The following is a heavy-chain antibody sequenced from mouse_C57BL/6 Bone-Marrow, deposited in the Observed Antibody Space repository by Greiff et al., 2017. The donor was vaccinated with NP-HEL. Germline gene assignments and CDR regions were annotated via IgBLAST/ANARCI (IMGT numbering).Heavy chain of an antibody. CDR1: GYTFTSYW. J-gene: IGHJ3*01. CDR3: ARAVYDGYPRFAY. CDR2: IHPNSGST. V-gene: IGHV1-64*01. Sequence: QVQLQQPGAELVKPGASVKLSCKASGYTFTSYWMHWVKQRPGQGLEWIGMIHPNSGSTNYNEKFKSKATLTVDKSSSTAYMQLSSQTSEDSAVYYCARAVYDGYPRFAYWGQGTLVTVSA. D-gene: IGHD2-3*01.